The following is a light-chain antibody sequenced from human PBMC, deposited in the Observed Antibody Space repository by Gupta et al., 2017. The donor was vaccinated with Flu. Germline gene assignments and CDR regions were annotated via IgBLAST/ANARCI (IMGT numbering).Light chain of an antibody. CDR3: SSYTSSSTLV. CDR1: SSDFGTYNY. V-gene: IGLV2-14*01. Sequence: QSALTQPASVSGSAGQSITISCTGTSSDFGTYNYVSWYQQHPGKAPKLMIYEVSYRPSGVSNRFSGSKSGNTASLTISGLHAEDEADYYCSSYTSSSTLVFGGGTRLTVL. J-gene: IGLJ3*02. CDR2: EVS.